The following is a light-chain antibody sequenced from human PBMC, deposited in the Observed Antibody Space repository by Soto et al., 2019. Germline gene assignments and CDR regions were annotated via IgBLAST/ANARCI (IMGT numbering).Light chain of an antibody. CDR3: SSYTTSSTYV. CDR2: DVS. CDR1: SSDVGGFNY. J-gene: IGLJ1*01. Sequence: QSALTQPASVSGSPGQSIAISCTGTSSDVGGFNYVSWYQQHPGKAPKFMIYDVSSRPSGVSDRFSGSKSGNTASLTISGLQAGDEADYYCSSYTTSSTYVFGTGTKLTVL. V-gene: IGLV2-14*03.